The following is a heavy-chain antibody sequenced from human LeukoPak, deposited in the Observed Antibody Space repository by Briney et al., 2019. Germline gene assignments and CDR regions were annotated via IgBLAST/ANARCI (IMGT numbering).Heavy chain of an antibody. D-gene: IGHD6-19*01. J-gene: IGHJ5*02. V-gene: IGHV3-11*04. Sequence: PGGSLRLSCAASGFTFSDYYMSWIRQAPGKGLEWVSYISSSGSTIYYADSVKGRFTISRDNAKKSLYLQMNILRVEDTAVYYCAREGGSGWYSGWFDPWGQGTLVTVSS. CDR3: AREGGSGWYSGWFDP. CDR2: ISSSGSTI. CDR1: GFTFSDYY.